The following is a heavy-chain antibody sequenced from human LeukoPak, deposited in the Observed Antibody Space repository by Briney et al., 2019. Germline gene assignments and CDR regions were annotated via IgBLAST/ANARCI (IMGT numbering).Heavy chain of an antibody. J-gene: IGHJ1*01. CDR3: ARDIIAVDIAEYFQH. Sequence: PGGPLRLSCAASGFTFSSYWMSWVRQAPGKGLEWVANIKQDGSEKYYVDSVKGRFTISRDNAKNSLYLQMNSLRAEDTAVYYCARDIIAVDIAEYFQHWGQGTLVTVSS. V-gene: IGHV3-7*03. CDR1: GFTFSSYW. D-gene: IGHD6-19*01. CDR2: IKQDGSEK.